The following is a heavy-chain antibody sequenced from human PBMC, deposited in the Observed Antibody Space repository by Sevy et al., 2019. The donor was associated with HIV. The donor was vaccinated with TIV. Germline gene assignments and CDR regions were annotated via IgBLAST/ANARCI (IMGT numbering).Heavy chain of an antibody. CDR1: GGSISSYY. D-gene: IGHD3-3*01. Sequence: SETLSLTCTVSGGSISSYYWSWIRQPPGKGLEWIGYISYSGSTNYNPSLKSRVTISIDTSKNQFSLKLSSMTAADTAVYYCARKGVSAYDDNFDPWGQGTLVTVSS. CDR2: ISYSGST. V-gene: IGHV4-59*08. J-gene: IGHJ5*02. CDR3: ARKGVSAYDDNFDP.